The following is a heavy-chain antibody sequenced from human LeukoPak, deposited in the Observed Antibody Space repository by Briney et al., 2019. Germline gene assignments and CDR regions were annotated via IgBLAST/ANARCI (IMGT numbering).Heavy chain of an antibody. V-gene: IGHV4-59*01. CDR3: ARAGEQWLGGGLYYYGMDV. J-gene: IGHJ6*02. D-gene: IGHD6-19*01. CDR1: GGSISSYY. CDR2: IYYSGST. Sequence: SETLSLTCTVSGGSISSYYWSWIRQPPGKGLEWIGYIYYSGSTNYNPSLKSRVTISVDTSKNQFSLKLSSVTAADTAVYYCARAGEQWLGGGLYYYGMDVWGQGTTVTVSS.